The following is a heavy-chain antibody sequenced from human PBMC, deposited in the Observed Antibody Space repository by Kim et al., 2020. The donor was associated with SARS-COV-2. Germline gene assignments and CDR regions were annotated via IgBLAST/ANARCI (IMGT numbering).Heavy chain of an antibody. CDR1: GYTFTGYY. CDR3: ARDLMGGRYWYFQH. Sequence: ASVKVSCKASGYTFTGYYMHWVRQAPGQGLEWMGWINPNSGGTNYAQKFQGRVTMTRDTSISTAYMELSRLRSDDTAVYYCARDLMGGRYWYFQHWGQGTLVTVSS. CDR2: INPNSGGT. J-gene: IGHJ1*01. V-gene: IGHV1-2*02. D-gene: IGHD1-26*01.